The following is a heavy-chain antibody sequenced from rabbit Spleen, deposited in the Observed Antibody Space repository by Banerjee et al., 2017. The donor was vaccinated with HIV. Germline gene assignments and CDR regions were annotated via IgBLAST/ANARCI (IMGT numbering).Heavy chain of an antibody. Sequence: QSLQESGGGLVKPGASLTLTCKASGFSFNSDYDMCWVRQAPGKGLEWIACIYAGTSGDTYSATWAKGRFPLSKTSSTTVTLQMTSLTAADTSTYFCARDAGTSFSTYGMDLWGPGTLVTVS. D-gene: IGHD8-1*01. J-gene: IGHJ6*01. V-gene: IGHV1S40*01. CDR1: GFSFNSDYD. CDR2: IYAGTSGDT. CDR3: ARDAGTSFSTYGMDL.